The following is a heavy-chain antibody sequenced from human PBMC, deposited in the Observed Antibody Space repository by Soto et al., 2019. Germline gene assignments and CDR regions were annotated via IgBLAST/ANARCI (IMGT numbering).Heavy chain of an antibody. V-gene: IGHV4-39*01. CDR2: IYYSGST. CDR1: GGSISSSSYY. J-gene: IGHJ6*02. Sequence: PSETLSLTCTVSGGSISSSSYYWGWIRQPPGKGLEWIGSIYYSGSTYHNPSLKSRVTISVDTSKNQVSLKLSSVTAADTAVYYCTNYGSGSQNHYFYGIDVWGQGTTVTVSS. CDR3: TNYGSGSQNHYFYGIDV. D-gene: IGHD3-10*01.